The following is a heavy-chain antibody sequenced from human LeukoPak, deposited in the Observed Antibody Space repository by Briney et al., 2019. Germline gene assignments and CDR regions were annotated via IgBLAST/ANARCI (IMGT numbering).Heavy chain of an antibody. Sequence: NAGNGNTKYSQKFQGRVTITRDTSASTAYMELSSLRSEDTAVYYCARDRRPQLVQTEIDYWGQGTLVTVSS. J-gene: IGHJ4*02. CDR3: ARDRRPQLVQTEIDY. V-gene: IGHV1-3*01. D-gene: IGHD6-13*01. CDR2: NAGNGNT.